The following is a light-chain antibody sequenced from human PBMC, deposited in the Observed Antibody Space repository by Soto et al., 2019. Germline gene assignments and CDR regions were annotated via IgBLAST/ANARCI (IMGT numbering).Light chain of an antibody. Sequence: IVMSKLPDCLAVSLGERATIYGKSSQRVLYSSNNKNYLAWYQQKPGQPPKVVIYWASTRGSGVPDRFSGSGSGTDFTLAISSLQAEDVAVYFCQHSYCSPLTFGGGTRLDIK. J-gene: IGKJ4*01. CDR3: QHSYCSPLT. CDR1: QRVLYSSNNKNY. V-gene: IGKV4-1*01. CDR2: WAS.